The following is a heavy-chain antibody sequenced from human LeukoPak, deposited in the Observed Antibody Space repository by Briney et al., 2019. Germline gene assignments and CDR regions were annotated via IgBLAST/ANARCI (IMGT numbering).Heavy chain of an antibody. D-gene: IGHD5-18*01. V-gene: IGHV3-48*03. CDR3: VRVGTAMDYHYYYMDV. J-gene: IGHJ6*03. CDR1: GFTFSSCE. CDR2: ISSSGSII. Sequence: GGSLRLSCAASGFTFSSCEMNWVRQAPGKGLEWVSYISSSGSIIYYADSVKGRFTISRDNAQNSLYLQMNSLRAEDTAVYYCVRVGTAMDYHYYYMDVWGKGTTVTVSS.